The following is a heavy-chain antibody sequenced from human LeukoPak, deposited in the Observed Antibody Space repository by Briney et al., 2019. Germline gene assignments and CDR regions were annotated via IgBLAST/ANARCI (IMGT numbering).Heavy chain of an antibody. Sequence: PGGSLRLSCVASGFTFSSYEMNWVRQAPGKGLEWLSYIGSSDSTTHYADSVKGRFTISRDNAKNSLYLQMNSLRVEDTAVYYCARDLGPHRSSPNTGAFDIWGQGTMVTVSS. V-gene: IGHV3-48*03. J-gene: IGHJ3*02. CDR3: ARDLGPHRSSPNTGAFDI. CDR1: GFTFSSYE. CDR2: IGSSDSTT. D-gene: IGHD1-26*01.